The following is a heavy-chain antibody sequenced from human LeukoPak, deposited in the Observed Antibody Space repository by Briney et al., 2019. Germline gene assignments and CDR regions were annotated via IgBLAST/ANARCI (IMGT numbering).Heavy chain of an antibody. CDR1: GYTFNNNY. V-gene: IGHV5-51*01. Sequence: GESLKISCKASGYTFNNNYIAWVRQMSGKSLEWMGIIYPGDSDTRYSPSFQGHVTISADESISTAYLQWSSVTATDSAMYYCVRGNQKYGDYVRDWGQGTLVTISS. CDR2: IYPGDSDT. J-gene: IGHJ4*02. CDR3: VRGNQKYGDYVRD. D-gene: IGHD4-17*01.